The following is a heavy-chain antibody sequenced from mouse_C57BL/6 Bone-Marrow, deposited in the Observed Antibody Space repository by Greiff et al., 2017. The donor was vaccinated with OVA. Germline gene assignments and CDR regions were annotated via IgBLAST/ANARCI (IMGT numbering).Heavy chain of an antibody. CDR3: AAPSYYSNAWFAY. CDR1: GFSLTSYG. J-gene: IGHJ3*01. CDR2: IWSGGST. Sequence: QVQLQQSGPGLVQPSQSLSITCTVSGFSLTSYGVHWVRQSPGKGLEWLGVIWSGGSTDYNAAFIYRLSISKDNSKSQVFFKMNSLQADDTAIYYCAAPSYYSNAWFAYWGQGTLVTVSA. V-gene: IGHV2-2*01. D-gene: IGHD2-5*01.